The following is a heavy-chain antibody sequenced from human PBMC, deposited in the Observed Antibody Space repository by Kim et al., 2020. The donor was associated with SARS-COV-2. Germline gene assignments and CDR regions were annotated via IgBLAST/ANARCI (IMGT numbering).Heavy chain of an antibody. V-gene: IGHV4-39*01. Sequence: LKSRVTISVYTSKNQFSLKLSSVTAADTAVYYCASTPITMIRGVENFDYWGQGTLVTVSS. D-gene: IGHD3-10*01. CDR3: ASTPITMIRGVENFDY. J-gene: IGHJ4*02.